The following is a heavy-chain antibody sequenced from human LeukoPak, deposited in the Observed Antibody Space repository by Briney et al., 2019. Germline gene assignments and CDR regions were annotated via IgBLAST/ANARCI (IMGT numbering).Heavy chain of an antibody. J-gene: IGHJ3*02. D-gene: IGHD5-18*01. CDR3: ATYVEALMVNDFDI. CDR2: IYHSGST. CDR1: GYSISSGYY. V-gene: IGHV4-38-2*01. Sequence: SETLSLTCAVSGYSISSGYYWGWIRQPPGKGLEWIGSIYHSGSTYYNPSLKSRVTVSLDTSKNQFSLRLTSVTAADTAVYYCATYVEALMVNDFDIWGQGTVVTVSS.